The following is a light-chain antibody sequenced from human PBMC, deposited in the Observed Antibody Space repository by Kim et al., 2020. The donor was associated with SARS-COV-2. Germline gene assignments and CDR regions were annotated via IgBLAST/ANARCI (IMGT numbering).Light chain of an antibody. CDR1: SGSISSNS. V-gene: IGLV6-57*04. Sequence: NFMLTQPHSVSESPGKTVTISCTRSSGSISSNSVQWYQQRPGSAPTTVIYEDNQRPSGVPDRFSGSIDSSSNSASLTISGLNTEDEADYYCQSYDSSNWVFGGGTQLTVL. J-gene: IGLJ3*02. CDR3: QSYDSSNWV. CDR2: EDN.